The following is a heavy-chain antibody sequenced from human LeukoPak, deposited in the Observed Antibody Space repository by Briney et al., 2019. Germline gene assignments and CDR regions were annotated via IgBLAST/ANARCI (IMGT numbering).Heavy chain of an antibody. CDR3: ASNSVAGKVLVFDY. Sequence: SETLSLTCTVSGGFISSGGYYWSWIRQHPGKGLEWIGYIYYSGSTYYNPSLKSRVTISVDTSKNQFSLKLSSVTAADTAVYYCASNSVAGKVLVFDYWGQGTLVTVSS. CDR1: GGFISSGGYY. V-gene: IGHV4-31*03. CDR2: IYYSGST. D-gene: IGHD6-19*01. J-gene: IGHJ4*02.